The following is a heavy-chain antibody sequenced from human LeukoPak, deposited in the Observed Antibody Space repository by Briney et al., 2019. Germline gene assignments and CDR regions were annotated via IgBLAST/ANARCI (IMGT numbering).Heavy chain of an antibody. CDR3: ARDVTHATV. CDR1: GGSISNNY. CDR2: VRYGGST. D-gene: IGHD2-2*01. V-gene: IGHV4-59*01. J-gene: IGHJ4*02. Sequence: SETLSLTCTVSGGSISNNYWSWIRQPPGKGLEWIGYVRYGGSTNYNPSLKTRVTLSVDTSKNQFYMTLSSVTAADTGVYYCARDVTHATVWGQGTLVTVS.